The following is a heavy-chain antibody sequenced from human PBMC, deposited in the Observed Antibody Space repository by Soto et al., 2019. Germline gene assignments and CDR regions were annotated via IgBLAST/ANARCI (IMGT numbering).Heavy chain of an antibody. Sequence: PGWSLRLSCASSVFSFINYGMQWVRQAPGKGLEWVAEIWYDGSNDFYSDSVKGRFTISRDNAKNTLFLQMNSLRAEDTAMYYCGRGYNYADYWGQGTQVTVSP. V-gene: IGHV3-33*01. CDR1: VFSFINYG. D-gene: IGHD5-18*01. CDR3: GRGYNYADY. J-gene: IGHJ4*02. CDR2: IWYDGSND.